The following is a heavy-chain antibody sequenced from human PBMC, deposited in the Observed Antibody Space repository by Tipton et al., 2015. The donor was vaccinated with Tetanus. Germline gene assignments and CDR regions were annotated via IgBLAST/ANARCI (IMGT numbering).Heavy chain of an antibody. CDR3: ARSFFDGSGNKIDN. D-gene: IGHD3-22*01. CDR2: INYDGST. V-gene: IGHV4-34*01. Sequence: TLSLTCAVYGGTFNNYFWTWIRQPPGKGLEWIGEINYDGSTNYNPSLKSRVTMSVDTSKNQFSLQLSSMTAADTAVVFCARSFFDGSGNKIDNGGQGTLVPVSS. J-gene: IGHJ4*02. CDR1: GGTFNNYF.